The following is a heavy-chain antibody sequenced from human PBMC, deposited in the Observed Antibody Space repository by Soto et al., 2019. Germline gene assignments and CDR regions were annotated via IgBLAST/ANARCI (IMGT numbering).Heavy chain of an antibody. CDR2: IWYDGSNK. Sequence: GGSLRLSCAASGFTFSSYGMHWVRQAPGKGLEWVAVIWYDGSNKYYADSVKGRFTISRDNSKNTLYLQMNSLRAEDTAVYYCARDPSGGGDAGIDYWGQGTLVTVSS. CDR3: ARDPSGGGDAGIDY. J-gene: IGHJ4*02. D-gene: IGHD2-21*02. V-gene: IGHV3-33*01. CDR1: GFTFSSYG.